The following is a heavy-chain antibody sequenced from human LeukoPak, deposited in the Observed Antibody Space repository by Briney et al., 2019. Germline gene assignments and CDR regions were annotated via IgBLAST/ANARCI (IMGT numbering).Heavy chain of an antibody. CDR2: INHSGST. Sequence: PETLSLTCAVYGGSLGAYYWRWVRPPPLMGTEWIGEINHSGSTNYNPSLKSRVTISVDTSKNQFSLKLSSVTAADTAVYYCARGKAAAVDYWGQGTLVTVSS. V-gene: IGHV4-34*01. J-gene: IGHJ4*02. CDR1: GGSLGAYY. CDR3: ARGKAAAVDY. D-gene: IGHD6-13*01.